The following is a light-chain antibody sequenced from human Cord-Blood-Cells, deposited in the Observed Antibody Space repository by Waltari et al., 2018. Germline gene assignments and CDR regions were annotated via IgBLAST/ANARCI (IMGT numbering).Light chain of an antibody. Sequence: QSVLTQPPSASGTPGQRVTISCSGSSSKIGSNTVNWYQQLPGTAPKLLIYSNNQRPSGVRDRFPGSKSGTSASLAISGLQSEDEADYYCAAWDDSLNGWVFGGGTKLTVL. CDR2: SNN. CDR3: AAWDDSLNGWV. J-gene: IGLJ3*02. V-gene: IGLV1-44*01. CDR1: SSKIGSNT.